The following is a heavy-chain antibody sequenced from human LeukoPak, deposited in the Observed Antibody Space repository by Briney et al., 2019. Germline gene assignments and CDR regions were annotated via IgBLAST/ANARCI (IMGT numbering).Heavy chain of an antibody. Sequence: GGSLRLSCAASGFTFSGYWMAWVRQAPGKGLEWVANIKQDGSETHYVDSVKGRFTISRDNAKNSLYLQMDGLRDEDRAVYYCVRVRYWSGCFYYYYYYMDVWGKGTTVTVSS. CDR1: GFTFSGYW. D-gene: IGHD3-3*01. J-gene: IGHJ6*03. V-gene: IGHV3-7*01. CDR3: VRVRYWSGCFYYYYYYMDV. CDR2: IKQDGSET.